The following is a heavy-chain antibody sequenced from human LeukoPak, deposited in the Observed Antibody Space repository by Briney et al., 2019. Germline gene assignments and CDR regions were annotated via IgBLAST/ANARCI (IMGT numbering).Heavy chain of an antibody. CDR2: INHSGST. J-gene: IGHJ6*03. Sequence: SETLSLTCAVYGGSFSGYYWRWIRQPPGKGLDWIGEINHSGSTNYNPSLKSRVTISVDTSKNQFSLKLSSVTAADTAVYYCARGTQDIVVVVAATPPLYYYYYYMDVWGKGTTVTVSS. V-gene: IGHV4-34*01. D-gene: IGHD2-15*01. CDR1: GGSFSGYY. CDR3: ARGTQDIVVVVAATPPLYYYYYYMDV.